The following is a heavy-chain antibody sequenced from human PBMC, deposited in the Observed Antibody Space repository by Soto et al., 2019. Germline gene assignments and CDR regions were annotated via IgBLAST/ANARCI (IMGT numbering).Heavy chain of an antibody. CDR1: GGSFSGYY. J-gene: IGHJ6*02. Sequence: SETLSLTCAVYGGSFSGYYWSWIRQPPGKGLEWIGEINHSGSTNYNPSLKSRVTISVDTSKNQFSLKLSSVTAADTAGYYCARRGYRPGFPYYYGMDVWGQGTTVTVSS. CDR3: ARRGYRPGFPYYYGMDV. CDR2: INHSGST. D-gene: IGHD3-10*01. V-gene: IGHV4-34*01.